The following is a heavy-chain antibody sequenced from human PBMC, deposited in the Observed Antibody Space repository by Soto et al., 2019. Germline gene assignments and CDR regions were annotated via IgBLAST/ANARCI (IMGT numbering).Heavy chain of an antibody. V-gene: IGHV1-18*01. CDR2: ISPYSGYT. Sequence: ASVKVSCKGFGYSFMKYGINWVRQAPGQGLEWVGWISPYSGYTHSAQKFHGRLTLTTDTAASTAYMELRILRSADTALYYCTREASVLIPAAQPSRFDSWGQGTLVTV. D-gene: IGHD2-2*01. J-gene: IGHJ4*02. CDR3: TREASVLIPAAQPSRFDS. CDR1: GYSFMKYG.